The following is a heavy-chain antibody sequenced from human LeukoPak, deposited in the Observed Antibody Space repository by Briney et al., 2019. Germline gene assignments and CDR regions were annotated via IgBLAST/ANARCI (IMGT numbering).Heavy chain of an antibody. CDR3: AREENSSPLDY. Sequence: SVKVSCKASGGTFSSYAISWVRQAPGQGLEWMGRIIPIFGTANYAQKFQGRVTITTDESTSTAYMELSSLRSEDTAVYYCAREENSSPLDYWAREPWSPSPQ. CDR1: GGTFSSYA. D-gene: IGHD6-6*01. J-gene: IGHJ4*02. V-gene: IGHV1-69*05. CDR2: IIPIFGTA.